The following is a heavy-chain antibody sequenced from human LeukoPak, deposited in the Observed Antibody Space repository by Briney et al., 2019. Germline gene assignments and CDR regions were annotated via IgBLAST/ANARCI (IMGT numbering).Heavy chain of an antibody. J-gene: IGHJ4*02. V-gene: IGHV1-2*02. Sequence: ASVKVSCKASGYTFTDHILHWVRQAPGQRPEWMGWISPNSGGTTYAQNFQGRVTMTRDTSISTAYMELSRLRSDDTAVYYCARDDYTGTYRPFDYWGQGTLVTVSS. D-gene: IGHD1-26*01. CDR3: ARDDYTGTYRPFDY. CDR1: GYTFTDHI. CDR2: ISPNSGGT.